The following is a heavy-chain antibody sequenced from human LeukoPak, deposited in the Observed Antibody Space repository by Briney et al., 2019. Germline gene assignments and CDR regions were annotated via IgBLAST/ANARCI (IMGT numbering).Heavy chain of an antibody. CDR2: IYYSGST. D-gene: IGHD3-16*02. Sequence: PSETLSLTCTVSGGSISSYYWSWIRQPPGKGLEWIGYIYYSGSTNYNPSLKSRVTISVDTSKNQFSLKLSSVTAADTAVYNCARDSYRAYYGMDVWGQGTTVTVSS. CDR3: ARDSYRAYYGMDV. V-gene: IGHV4-59*01. J-gene: IGHJ6*02. CDR1: GGSISSYY.